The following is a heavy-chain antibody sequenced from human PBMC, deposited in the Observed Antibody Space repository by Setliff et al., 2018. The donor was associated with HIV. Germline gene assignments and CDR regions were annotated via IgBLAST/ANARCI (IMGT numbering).Heavy chain of an antibody. CDR3: ARWGFGEAATRRGAFDI. CDR1: GDTFSSYA. Sequence: ASVKVSCKASGDTFSSYAISWVRQAPGQGLEWMGGIIPILGIANYAQKFQDRVTITADKSKNTLYLQMNSLRSEDTAVYYCARWGFGEAATRRGAFDIWGQGTMVTVSS. D-gene: IGHD3-16*01. CDR2: IIPILGIA. V-gene: IGHV1-69*10. J-gene: IGHJ3*02.